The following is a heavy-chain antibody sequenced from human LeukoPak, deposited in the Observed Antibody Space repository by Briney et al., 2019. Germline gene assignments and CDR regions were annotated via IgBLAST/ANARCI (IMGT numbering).Heavy chain of an antibody. V-gene: IGHV4-31*03. CDR1: GSSISSGGYY. J-gene: IGHJ3*02. Sequence: SETLSLTCTVSGSSISSGGYYWSWIRQHPGKGLEWIGYIYYSGSTYYNPSLKSRVTISVDTSKNQFSLKLSSVTAADTAVYYCARDRYYYDSSGYYMGHSTDAFDIWGQGTMVTVSS. CDR3: ARDRYYYDSSGYYMGHSTDAFDI. D-gene: IGHD3-22*01. CDR2: IYYSGST.